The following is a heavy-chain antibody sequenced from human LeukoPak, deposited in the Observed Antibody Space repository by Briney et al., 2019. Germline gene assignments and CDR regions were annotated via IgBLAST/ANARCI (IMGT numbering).Heavy chain of an antibody. J-gene: IGHJ6*02. D-gene: IGHD2-2*01. V-gene: IGHV3-53*01. CDR2: IYSGGST. CDR3: AREVVVPAAIGAYYYGMDV. CDR1: GFTVSINY. Sequence: GGSLRLSCAASGFTVSINYVSWVRQAPGKGLEWVSVIYSGGSTYYADSVKGRFTISRDNSKNTLYLQMNSLRAEDTAVYYCAREVVVPAAIGAYYYGMDVWGQGTTVTVSS.